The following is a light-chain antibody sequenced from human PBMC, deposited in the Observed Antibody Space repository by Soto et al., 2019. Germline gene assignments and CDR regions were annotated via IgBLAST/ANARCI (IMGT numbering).Light chain of an antibody. Sequence: EIVMTQSPATLSVSPGERATVSCRASQSVSSYLAWYQQKPGQAPRLLIYGASFRATGVPARFSGSGFGTEFTLTISSLQSEDFAVYYCQQYNNWPRTFGQGTKVDIK. J-gene: IGKJ1*01. CDR1: QSVSSY. V-gene: IGKV3-15*01. CDR3: QQYNNWPRT. CDR2: GAS.